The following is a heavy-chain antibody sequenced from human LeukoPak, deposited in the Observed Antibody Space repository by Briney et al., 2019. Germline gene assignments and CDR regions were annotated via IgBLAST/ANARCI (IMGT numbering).Heavy chain of an antibody. CDR2: ISTGSSSTI. CDR3: ARTFYYDSSGFYYHLDY. J-gene: IGHJ4*02. V-gene: IGHV3-48*02. D-gene: IGHD3-22*01. CDR1: GFTFSSYS. Sequence: GGSLRLSCAASGFTFSSYSMNWVRQAPGKGLEWVSSISTGSSSTIYYADSVKGRFTISRDNAKNSLYLQTNSLRDEDAAVYYCARTFYYDSSGFYYHLDYWGQGTLVTVSS.